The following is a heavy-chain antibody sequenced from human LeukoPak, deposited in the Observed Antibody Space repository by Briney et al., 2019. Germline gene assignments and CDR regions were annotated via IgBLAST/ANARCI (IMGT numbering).Heavy chain of an antibody. CDR3: AKAIRITIFGGFDAFDI. D-gene: IGHD3-3*01. CDR2: ISGGGDTT. CDR1: GFTFSTYA. Sequence: GGSLRLSCAASGFTFSTYAMSWVRQAPGKGLEWVSAISGGGDTTYYADSVKGRFTISRDNSKNTLYLQMNSLRAEDTAVYYCAKAIRITIFGGFDAFDIWGQGTMVTVSS. V-gene: IGHV3-23*01. J-gene: IGHJ3*02.